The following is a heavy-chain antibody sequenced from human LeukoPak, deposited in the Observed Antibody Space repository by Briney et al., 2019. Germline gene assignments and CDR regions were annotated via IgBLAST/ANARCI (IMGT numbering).Heavy chain of an antibody. Sequence: GGSLRLSCAAPGFTFSSYSMNWVRQTPGKGLEWVSYISSSSSTTYYADSVKGRFTISRDNAKNSLYLQMNSLRAEDTAVYYCGRDLEWFSPHDYWGQGTLVTVSS. V-gene: IGHV3-48*01. CDR2: ISSSSSTT. J-gene: IGHJ4*02. CDR1: GFTFSSYS. CDR3: GRDLEWFSPHDY. D-gene: IGHD3-3*01.